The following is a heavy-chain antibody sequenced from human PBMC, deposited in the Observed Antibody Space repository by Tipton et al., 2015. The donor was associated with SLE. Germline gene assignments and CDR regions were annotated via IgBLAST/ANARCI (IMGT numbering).Heavy chain of an antibody. CDR1: GFTFSTSA. D-gene: IGHD2-8*02. V-gene: IGHV1-58*02. Sequence: QLVQSGPEVKKPGTSVKVSCKASGFTFSTSAMHWVRQARGQRLEWIGWIVVGSGLTTYAQKLQERVTISSDMSTTTVFLELSSLGSEDTAMYYCAATVTALSGAVYYGMDVWGHGTTVTVSS. CDR2: IVVGSGLT. CDR3: AATVTALSGAVYYGMDV. J-gene: IGHJ6*02.